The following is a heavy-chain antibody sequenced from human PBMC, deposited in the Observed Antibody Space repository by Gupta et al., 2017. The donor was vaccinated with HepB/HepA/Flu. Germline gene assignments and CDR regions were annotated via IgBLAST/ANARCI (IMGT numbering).Heavy chain of an antibody. CDR2: ISGSGGST. D-gene: IGHD2-15*01. CDR3: AKSPQRSTYCSGGSCYTPFDY. J-gene: IGHJ4*02. V-gene: IGHV3-23*01. Sequence: EVQLLESGGGLVQPGGSLRLSCAASGFTFSSYAMTWVRQAPGKGLEWVSAISGSGGSTYYADSVKGRFTISRDNSKNTLYLQMNSLRAEDTAVYYCAKSPQRSTYCSGGSCYTPFDYWGQGTLVTVSS. CDR1: GFTFSSYA.